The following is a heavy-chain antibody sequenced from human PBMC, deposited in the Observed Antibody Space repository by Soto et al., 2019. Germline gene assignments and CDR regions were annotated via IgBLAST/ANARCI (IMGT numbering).Heavy chain of an antibody. Sequence: SETLSLTCTVSGGSISSYYWSWIRQPAGKGLEWIGRIYTSGSTNYNPSLKSRVTMSVVTSKNQFSLKLSSVTAADTAVYYCARACSSNSCYDVFDYWGQGTLVTVLL. V-gene: IGHV4-4*07. CDR3: ARACSSNSCYDVFDY. D-gene: IGHD2-2*01. J-gene: IGHJ4*02. CDR1: GGSISSYY. CDR2: IYTSGST.